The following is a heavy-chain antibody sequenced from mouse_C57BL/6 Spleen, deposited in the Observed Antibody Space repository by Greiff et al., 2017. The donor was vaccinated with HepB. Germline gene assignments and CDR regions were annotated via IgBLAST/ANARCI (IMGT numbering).Heavy chain of an antibody. CDR3: TVDDYVEGGLAY. D-gene: IGHD2-4*01. CDR2: IDPEDGDT. CDR1: GFNIKDYY. Sequence: DVKLQESGAELVRPGASVKLSCTASGFNIKDYYMHWVKQRPEQGLEWIGRIDPEDGDTEYAPKFQGKATMTADTSSNTAYLQLSSLTSADTAVYYGTVDDYVEGGLAYWGQGTLVTVSA. J-gene: IGHJ3*01. V-gene: IGHV14-1*01.